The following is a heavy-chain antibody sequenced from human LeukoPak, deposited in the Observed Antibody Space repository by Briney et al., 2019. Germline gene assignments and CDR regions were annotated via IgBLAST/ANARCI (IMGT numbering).Heavy chain of an antibody. D-gene: IGHD7-27*01. J-gene: IGHJ4*02. CDR3: AKDGQAFNSNWDYFDS. Sequence: GGSLRLSCVASGFTFSTFAMSWVRQAPGEGLEWVSSIGNTETYYADSVKGRFTISRDNSKNTIYLHMNNLRAEDTARYYCAKDGQAFNSNWDYFDSWGQGTLVTVSS. V-gene: IGHV3-23*01. CDR1: GFTFSTFA. CDR2: IGNTET.